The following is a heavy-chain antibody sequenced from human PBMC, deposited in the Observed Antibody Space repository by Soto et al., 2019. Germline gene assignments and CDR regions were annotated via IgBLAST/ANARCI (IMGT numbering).Heavy chain of an antibody. J-gene: IGHJ4*02. CDR2: ISVYNGNT. V-gene: IGHV1-18*01. D-gene: IGHD3-3*01. CDR1: GYTFTSYG. CDR3: ARVSITIFGVVIDRLDY. Sequence: QVQLVQSGAEVKKPGASVKVSCKASGYTFTSYGISWVRQAPGQGLEWMGWISVYNGNTNYAQKLQGRVTMTTDTSTITAYMELRSLRSDDTAVYYCARVSITIFGVVIDRLDYWGQGTLVTVSS.